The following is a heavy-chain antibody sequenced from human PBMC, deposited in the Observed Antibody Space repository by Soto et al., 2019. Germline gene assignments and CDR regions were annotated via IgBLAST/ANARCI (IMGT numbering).Heavy chain of an antibody. V-gene: IGHV6-1*01. Sequence: PSQILSLTCAISGDSVSSNNAAWSWFRQSPSRGLKWLGRTYYRAKWYNDYAVSVKSRTTINPDTSKNQFSLQLNSVTPEDTAVYYCARSVRSWCFDYWGQGILVTVSS. D-gene: IGHD6-13*01. CDR3: ARSVRSWCFDY. J-gene: IGHJ4*02. CDR1: GDSVSSNNAA. CDR2: TYYRAKWYN.